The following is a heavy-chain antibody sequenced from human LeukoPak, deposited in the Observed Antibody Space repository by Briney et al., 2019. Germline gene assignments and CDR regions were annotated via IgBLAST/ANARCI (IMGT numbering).Heavy chain of an antibody. Sequence: GRSLRLSCAASGFTFNDHAMYWVRQAPGKGLEWVAGINWNSDNIGYADSVKGRFTISRDDSKKSLFLQMNSLSAEDTALYYCARASYYYDTTGLGAVDIWGQGTMVTVSS. CDR1: GFTFNDHA. J-gene: IGHJ3*02. CDR3: ARASYYYDTTGLGAVDI. D-gene: IGHD3-22*01. V-gene: IGHV3-9*01. CDR2: INWNSDNI.